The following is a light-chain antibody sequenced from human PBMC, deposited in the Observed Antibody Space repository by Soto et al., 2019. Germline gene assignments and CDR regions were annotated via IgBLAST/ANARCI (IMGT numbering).Light chain of an antibody. CDR2: EVT. V-gene: IGLV2-14*01. Sequence: QSVLTQPASVSGSPGQSITISCTGTISDFGGYNYVSWYQQHPGKTPKLLIYEVTNRPSGVSSRFSGSKSGYTASLTISGLQAEDEADYYCTSYTDTSVYVFGTGTKVTVL. CDR3: TSYTDTSVYV. J-gene: IGLJ1*01. CDR1: ISDFGGYNY.